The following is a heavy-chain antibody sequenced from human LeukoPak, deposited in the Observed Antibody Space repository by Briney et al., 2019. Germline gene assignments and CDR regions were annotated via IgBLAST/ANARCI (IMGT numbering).Heavy chain of an antibody. CDR3: ATDWH. V-gene: IGHV3-15*01. J-gene: IGHJ4*02. CDR2: IKSKTDGGTT. Sequence: GGSLRLSCTASGFTFGDYAMSWFRQAPGKGLEWVGRIKSKTDGGTTDYAAPVKGRFTISRDDSQNTVYLQMSSLKAEDTAVYYCATDWHWGQGTLVTVSS. CDR1: GFTFGDYA.